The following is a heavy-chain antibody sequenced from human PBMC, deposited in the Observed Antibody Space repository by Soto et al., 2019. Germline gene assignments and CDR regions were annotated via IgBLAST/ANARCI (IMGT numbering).Heavy chain of an antibody. V-gene: IGHV4-31*03. CDR2: IYYSGST. Sequence: QVQLQESGPGLVKPSQTLSLTCTISGGSISSGGYYWSWIRQHPGKGLEWIGYIYYSGSTYYNPSLKSRVTISVDTSKNQFSLKPRSVTAADTAVYYCARQRDGYNYRYFDYWGQGTLVTVFS. D-gene: IGHD5-12*01. CDR1: GGSISSGGYY. J-gene: IGHJ4*02. CDR3: ARQRDGYNYRYFDY.